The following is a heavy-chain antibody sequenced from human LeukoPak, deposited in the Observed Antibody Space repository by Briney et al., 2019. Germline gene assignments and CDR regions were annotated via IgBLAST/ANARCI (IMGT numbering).Heavy chain of an antibody. D-gene: IGHD4-17*01. V-gene: IGHV4-61*02. Sequence: SETLSLTCTVSGGSISSGSYYWSWIRQPAGKGLEWIGRIYTSGGTNYNPSLKSRVTISVDTSKNQFSLKLSSVTAADTAVYYCARTGDYGETFDIWGQGTMVTVSS. CDR2: IYTSGGT. CDR3: ARTGDYGETFDI. CDR1: GGSISSGSYY. J-gene: IGHJ3*02.